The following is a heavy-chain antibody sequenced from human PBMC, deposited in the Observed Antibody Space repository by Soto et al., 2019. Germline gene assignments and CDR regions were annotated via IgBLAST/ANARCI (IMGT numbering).Heavy chain of an antibody. V-gene: IGHV1-18*04. CDR2: ISAYNGNT. CDR3: ARSCSGGSCYYSYYYDGMDV. Sequence: QVQLVQSGAEVKKPGASVKVSCKASGYTFTSYGISWVRQAPGQGLEWMGWISAYNGNTNYALKLQGIVTMTTDASKSTAYMMLRSLRSDDTAVYYCARSCSGGSCYYSYYYDGMDVWGQGSTVTVSS. CDR1: GYTFTSYG. J-gene: IGHJ6*02. D-gene: IGHD2-15*01.